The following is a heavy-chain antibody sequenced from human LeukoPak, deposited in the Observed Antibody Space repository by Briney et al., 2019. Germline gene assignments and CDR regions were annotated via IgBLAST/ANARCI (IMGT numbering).Heavy chain of an antibody. CDR3: ARTRCFDWLCDY. J-gene: IGHJ4*02. V-gene: IGHV4-30-4*01. CDR2: IYYSGST. CDR1: GGSISSGDYY. D-gene: IGHD3-9*01. Sequence: PSETLSLTCTVSGGSISSGDYYWSWIRQPPGKGLEWIGYIYYSGSTYYNPSLKSRVTISVDTSKNQFSLKLSSVTAADTAVYYCARTRCFDWLCDYWGQGTLVTVSS.